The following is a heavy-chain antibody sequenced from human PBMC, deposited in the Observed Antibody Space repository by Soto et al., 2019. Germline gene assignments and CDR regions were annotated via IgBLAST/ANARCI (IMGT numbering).Heavy chain of an antibody. CDR1: GFTFSSYW. D-gene: IGHD1-7*01. CDR2: IKQDGSEK. Sequence: GGSLRPSCAASGFTFSSYWMSWVRQAPGKGLEWVANIKQDGSEKYYVDSVKGRFTISRDNAKNSLYLQMNSLRAEDTAVYYCAKRKEGTGTTGYYFDYWGQGTLVTVSS. CDR3: AKRKEGTGTTGYYFDY. J-gene: IGHJ4*02. V-gene: IGHV3-7*01.